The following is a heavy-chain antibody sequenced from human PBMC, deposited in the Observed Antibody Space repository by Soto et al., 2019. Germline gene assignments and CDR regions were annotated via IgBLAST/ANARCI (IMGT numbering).Heavy chain of an antibody. D-gene: IGHD2-15*01. CDR1: GGTFSSYA. J-gene: IGHJ6*02. Sequence: ASVKVSCKASGGTFSSYAISWVRQAPGQGLEWLGGIIPIFGTANYAQKFQGRVTITADESTSTAYMELSSLRSEDTAVYYCARRYCSGGSCYSYYYYYGMDVWGQGTTVTVSS. CDR2: IIPIFGTA. CDR3: ARRYCSGGSCYSYYYYYGMDV. V-gene: IGHV1-69*13.